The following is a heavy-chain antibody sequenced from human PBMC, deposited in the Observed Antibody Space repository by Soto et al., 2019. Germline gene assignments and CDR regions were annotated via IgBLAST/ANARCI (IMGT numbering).Heavy chain of an antibody. D-gene: IGHD6-13*01. CDR3: AREVSSSWYWSWFDP. CDR2: IYYSGST. CDR1: GGSISSYY. V-gene: IGHV4-59*01. J-gene: IGHJ5*02. Sequence: SSETLSLTCTVSGGSISSYYWSWIRQPPGKGLEWIGYIYYSGSTNYNPSLKSRVTISVDTSKNQFSLKLSSVTAADTAVYYCAREVSSSWYWSWFDPWGQGTLVTVSS.